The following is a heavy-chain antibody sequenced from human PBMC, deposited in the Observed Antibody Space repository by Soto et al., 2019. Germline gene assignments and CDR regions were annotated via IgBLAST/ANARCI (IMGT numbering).Heavy chain of an antibody. V-gene: IGHV1-18*01. CDR3: ARVVIAAAGPPPPADY. J-gene: IGHJ4*02. CDR2: ISAYNGNT. CDR1: GYTFTSYG. Sequence: ASVKVSCKASGYTFTSYGISWVRQAPGQGLEWMGWISAYNGNTNYAQKLQGRVTMTTDTSTSTAYMELRSLRSDDTAVYYCARVVIAAAGPPPPADYWGQGTLVTVSS. D-gene: IGHD6-13*01.